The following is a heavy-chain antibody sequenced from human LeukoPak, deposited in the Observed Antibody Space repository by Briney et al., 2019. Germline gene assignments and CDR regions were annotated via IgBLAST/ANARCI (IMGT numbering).Heavy chain of an antibody. CDR3: QKTAYDILTGYRPFDY. J-gene: IGHJ4*02. D-gene: IGHD3-9*01. CDR2: IYYSGST. CDR1: GGSINSGGYY. Sequence: SQTLSLTCTVSGGSINSGGYYWSWIRQHPGKGLEWIGYIYYSGSTYYNPSLKSRVTISVDTSKNQFSLKLSSVTAADTVFYFKQKTAYDILTGYRPFDYWGQGTLVTVSS. V-gene: IGHV4-31*03.